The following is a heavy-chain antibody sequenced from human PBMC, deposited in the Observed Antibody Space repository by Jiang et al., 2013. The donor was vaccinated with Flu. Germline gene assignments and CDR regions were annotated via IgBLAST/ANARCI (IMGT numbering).Heavy chain of an antibody. CDR3: AKVRNTWGAFDI. Sequence: VQLVESGGGLVQPGRSLRLSCAASGFTFDDYAMHWVRQAPGKGLEWVSGISWNSGSIGYADSVKGRFTISRDNAKNSLYLQMNSLRAEDTALYYCAKVRNTWGAFDIWGQGTSGHRLF. J-gene: IGHJ3*02. D-gene: IGHD1-26*01. V-gene: IGHV3-9*01. CDR2: ISWNSGSI. CDR1: GFTFDDYA.